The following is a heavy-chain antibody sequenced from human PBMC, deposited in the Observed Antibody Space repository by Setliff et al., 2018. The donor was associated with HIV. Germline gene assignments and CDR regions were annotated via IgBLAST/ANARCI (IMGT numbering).Heavy chain of an antibody. J-gene: IGHJ4*02. CDR2: IYWDGDK. V-gene: IGHV2-5*02. CDR3: TRVNNFRSVYFAS. Sequence: VSGPTLVNPTQTLTLTCDFSGFSLATDGVAVGWIRQPPGKGPEWLALIYWDGDKRYNPSLKDRLTITKATSNNHVVLMMSNMDPADTATYYCTRVNNFRSVYFASWGQGTLVTVSS. D-gene: IGHD1-1*01. CDR1: GFSLATDGVA.